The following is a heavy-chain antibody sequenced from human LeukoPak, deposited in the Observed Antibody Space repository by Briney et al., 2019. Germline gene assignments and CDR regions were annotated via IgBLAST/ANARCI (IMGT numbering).Heavy chain of an antibody. Sequence: PSQTLSLTCAISGDSVSSNSAAWNWIRQSPSRGLEWLGRTYYRSKWYNAVSVKSRITINPDTSKSQVSLQLNSVTPEDTAVYYCARDRNFGGPYNSIDYWGQGTLVTVSS. CDR2: TYYRSKWY. CDR1: GDSVSSNSAA. J-gene: IGHJ4*02. CDR3: ARDRNFGGPYNSIDY. D-gene: IGHD2/OR15-2a*01. V-gene: IGHV6-1*01.